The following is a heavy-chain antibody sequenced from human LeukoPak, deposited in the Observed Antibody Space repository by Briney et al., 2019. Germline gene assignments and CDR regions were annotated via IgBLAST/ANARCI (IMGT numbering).Heavy chain of an antibody. V-gene: IGHV4-34*01. Sequence: SETLSLTCAVYGESLSKCYWTWIRHSPGKGLEWIGEINHRGSTNLNPSLKSRVTLSVDTSKHQFSLKLTSVTAADAAVYYCASSVGSTDYWGQGTLVTVSS. J-gene: IGHJ4*02. CDR2: INHRGST. CDR1: GESLSKCY. D-gene: IGHD1-26*01. CDR3: ASSVGSTDY.